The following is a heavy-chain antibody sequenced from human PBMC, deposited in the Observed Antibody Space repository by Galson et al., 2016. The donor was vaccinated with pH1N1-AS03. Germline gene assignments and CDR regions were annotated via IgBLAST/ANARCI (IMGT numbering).Heavy chain of an antibody. CDR2: ISSSGSTI. Sequence: SLRLSCAASGFTFSSYEMNWVRQAPGKGLEWVSYISSSGSTIYYADSVKGRFTISRDNAKNSLYLQMNSLRAEDTAVYYCARDDSGYDLFYDYGMDVWGQGTTVTVSS. D-gene: IGHD5-12*01. V-gene: IGHV3-48*03. CDR1: GFTFSSYE. J-gene: IGHJ6*02. CDR3: ARDDSGYDLFYDYGMDV.